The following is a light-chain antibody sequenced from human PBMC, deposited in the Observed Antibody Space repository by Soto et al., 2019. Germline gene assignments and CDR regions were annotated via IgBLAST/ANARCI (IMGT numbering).Light chain of an antibody. Sequence: EIVLTQSPATLSLSPGERATLSCRASQNINNYLAWYQKKPGQAPRLLIYDASNRAAGIPARFSGSGSGTDFTLIISSLEPEDFAVYYCQQRSNWPRTFGQGTKVEIK. CDR2: DAS. V-gene: IGKV3-11*01. CDR3: QQRSNWPRT. J-gene: IGKJ1*01. CDR1: QNINNY.